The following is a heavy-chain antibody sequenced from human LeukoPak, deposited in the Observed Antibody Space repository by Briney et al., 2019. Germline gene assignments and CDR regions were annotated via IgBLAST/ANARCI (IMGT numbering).Heavy chain of an antibody. CDR1: GGSISSHY. CDR2: IYNSGSS. Sequence: SETLSLTCSVSGGSISSHYWSWTRQPPGKGLQWIGNIYNSGSSNYNPSLKSRVAVSVDTSKNQFSLKLSSVTAADTAVYYCARVSNGYLDYWGQGTLVTVSS. D-gene: IGHD2-8*01. CDR3: ARVSNGYLDY. V-gene: IGHV4-59*11. J-gene: IGHJ4*02.